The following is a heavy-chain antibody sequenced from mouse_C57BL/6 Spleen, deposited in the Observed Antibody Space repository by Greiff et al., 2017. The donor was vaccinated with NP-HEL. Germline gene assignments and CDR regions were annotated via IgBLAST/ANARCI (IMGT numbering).Heavy chain of an antibody. CDR2: ISYDGSN. J-gene: IGHJ4*01. CDR3: ARVGSGYDAIDY. Sequence: EVQVVESGPGLVKPSQSLSLTCSVTGYSITSGYYWNWIRQFPGNKLEWMGYISYDGSNNYNPSLKNRIPITRDTSKNQFFLKLNSVTTEDTATYYCARVGSGYDAIDYWGQGTSVTVSS. D-gene: IGHD3-2*02. CDR1: GYSITSGYY. V-gene: IGHV3-6*01.